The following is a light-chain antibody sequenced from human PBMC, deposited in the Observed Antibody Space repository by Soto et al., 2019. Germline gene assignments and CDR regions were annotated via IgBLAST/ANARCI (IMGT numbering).Light chain of an antibody. V-gene: IGLV1-44*01. CDR3: AAWDDSLVV. CDR1: SSNIGSYT. CDR2: SND. Sequence: QSVLTQPPSASGTPGQRVTISCSGSSSNIGSYTVNWFQQLPGTAPKLLIYSNDQRPSGVPDRFSGSKSGTSASLAISGLQSEDDADYYCAAWDDSLVVFGGGTKLTVL. J-gene: IGLJ2*01.